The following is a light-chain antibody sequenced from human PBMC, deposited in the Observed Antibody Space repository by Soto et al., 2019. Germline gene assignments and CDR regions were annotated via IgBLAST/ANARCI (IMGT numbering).Light chain of an antibody. V-gene: IGLV1-40*01. CDR1: SSNIGAGYD. J-gene: IGLJ1*01. CDR2: GNS. CDR3: QSDDSSLTLRV. Sequence: QSVLTQPPSVSGAPGQRVTISCTGSSSNIGAGYDVHWYQQLPGTAPKLLIYGNSNRPSGVPDRFSGSKSGTSASLAITGLQADDEADYCCQSDDSSLTLRVFGTGTKLTVL.